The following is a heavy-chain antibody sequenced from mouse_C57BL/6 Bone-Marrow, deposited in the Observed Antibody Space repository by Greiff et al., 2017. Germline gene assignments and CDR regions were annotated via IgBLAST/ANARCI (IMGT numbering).Heavy chain of an antibody. CDR3: ASNWYYAMDY. CDR1: GYAFSSSW. Sequence: VQLQQSGPELVKPGASVKISCKASGYAFSSSWMNWVKQRPGKGLEWIGRIYPGDGDTNYNGKFKGKATLTADKSSSTAYMQLSSLTSEDSAVXFCASNWYYAMDYWGQGTSVTVSS. V-gene: IGHV1-82*01. J-gene: IGHJ4*01. CDR2: IYPGDGDT. D-gene: IGHD4-1*01.